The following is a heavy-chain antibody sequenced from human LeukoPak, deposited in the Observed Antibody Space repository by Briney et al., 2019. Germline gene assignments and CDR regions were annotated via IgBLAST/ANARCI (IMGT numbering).Heavy chain of an antibody. D-gene: IGHD3-10*01. V-gene: IGHV3-21*01. CDR1: GFTFSSYS. Sequence: GPLRLSCAASGFTFSSYSMNWVRQAPGKGLEWVSSISSSSSYIYYADSVKGRFTISRDNAKNSLYLQMNSLRAEDTAVYYCARPSYYGSESQLYYFGYWGQGTLVTVSS. J-gene: IGHJ4*02. CDR2: ISSSSSYI. CDR3: ARPSYYGSESQLYYFGY.